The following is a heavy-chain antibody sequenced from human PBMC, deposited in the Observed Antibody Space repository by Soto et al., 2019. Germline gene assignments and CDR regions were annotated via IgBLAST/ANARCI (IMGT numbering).Heavy chain of an antibody. Sequence: PSSSXALGCSVGGFSMNISSYVVCWVRQPPGKGLEWIGSIYYSGSTYYNPSLRSRVTISVDTSKNQFSLKLRSVTAEDTAVFYCERKYRSGSSTWFDPWGQGTLVTVPS. V-gene: IGHV4-39*01. CDR2: IYYSGST. CDR3: ERKYRSGSSTWFDP. CDR1: GFSMNISSYV. J-gene: IGHJ5*02. D-gene: IGHD6-19*01.